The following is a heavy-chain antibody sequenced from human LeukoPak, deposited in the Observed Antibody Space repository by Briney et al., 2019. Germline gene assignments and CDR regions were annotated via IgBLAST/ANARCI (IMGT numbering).Heavy chain of an antibody. Sequence: GGSLRLSCSASGFTFTTYGMNWVRQAPGKGLEWVSGIGGSGTRTYYADSVKGRFTISRDNSKNTLYLQMNSLRDEDTAVYYCTSSFGQLSFFDYWGQGTLVTVSS. D-gene: IGHD3-10*01. J-gene: IGHJ4*02. V-gene: IGHV3-23*01. CDR1: GFTFTTYG. CDR2: IGGSGTRT. CDR3: TSSFGQLSFFDY.